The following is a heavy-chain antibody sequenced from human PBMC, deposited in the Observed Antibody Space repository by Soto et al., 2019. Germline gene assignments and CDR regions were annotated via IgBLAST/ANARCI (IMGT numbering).Heavy chain of an antibody. J-gene: IGHJ4*02. CDR2: ISGSGGST. Sequence: GGSLRLSCAASGFTFSTYAMSWVRQAPGKGLEWVSAISGSGGSTYYADSVKGRFTISRDNSKNTLYLQMNSLRAEDTAVYYCASTYGYIWGSYRCCDYWGQGTLVTVSS. CDR3: ASTYGYIWGSYRCCDY. CDR1: GFTFSTYA. D-gene: IGHD3-16*02. V-gene: IGHV3-23*01.